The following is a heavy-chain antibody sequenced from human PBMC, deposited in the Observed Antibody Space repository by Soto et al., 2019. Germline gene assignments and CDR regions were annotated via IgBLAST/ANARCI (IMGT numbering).Heavy chain of an antibody. V-gene: IGHV6-1*01. J-gene: IGHJ6*02. CDR3: ARSEEDSDYYYYGLDV. D-gene: IGHD2-15*01. CDR1: GGSVARSRVA. CDR2: TYYRSRWYS. Sequence: SQSLSLTCVTSGGSVARSRVAWNCVRQSPSRGLEWLGRTYYRSRWYSDFAVSVRGRIVINADTSKNQFSLQLNSVTPEDTAVYFCARSEEDSDYYYYGLDVWCQGTTVTVS.